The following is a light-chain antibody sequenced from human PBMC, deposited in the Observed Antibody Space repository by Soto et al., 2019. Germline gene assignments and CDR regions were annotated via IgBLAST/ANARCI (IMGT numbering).Light chain of an antibody. V-gene: IGLV2-14*01. CDR1: SSDIGAYNY. J-gene: IGLJ2*01. CDR2: DVT. CDR3: SSHTTSDTLV. Sequence: QSALTQPASVSGSPGQSITISCTGTSSDIGAYNYVSWYQQYPDKAPKLMINDVTNRPSGVSDRFSGSKSGNTASLTISGLQAEDEADYYCSSHTTSDTLVFGGGTKLTVL.